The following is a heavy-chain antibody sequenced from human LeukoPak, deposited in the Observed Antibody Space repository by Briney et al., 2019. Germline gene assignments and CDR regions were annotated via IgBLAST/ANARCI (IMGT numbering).Heavy chain of an antibody. CDR2: IIPIFGTA. J-gene: IGHJ6*03. Sequence: SVKVSCKASGGTFSSYAISWVRQAPGQGLEWMGGIIPIFGTANYAQKFQGRVTITTDESTSTAYMELSSLRSEDTAVYYCATQPKSSYGTYYYYYYMDVWGQGTLVTVSS. V-gene: IGHV1-69*05. CDR3: ATQPKSSYGTYYYYYYMDV. CDR1: GGTFSSYA. D-gene: IGHD5-18*01.